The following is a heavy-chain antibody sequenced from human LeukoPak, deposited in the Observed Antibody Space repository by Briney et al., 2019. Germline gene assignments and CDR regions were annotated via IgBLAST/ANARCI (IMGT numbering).Heavy chain of an antibody. V-gene: IGHV4-59*01. D-gene: IGHD1-26*01. CDR3: ARMPPVGGSYVY. CDR1: GGSLNYYY. Sequence: SETLSLTCTVSGGSLNYYYWSWIRQPPGKGLEWIGNIYYSGSTKYNPSLKSRLTISVDTSKNQFSLKLSSVTAADTAVYYCARMPPVGGSYVYWGQGTLATVSS. J-gene: IGHJ4*02. CDR2: IYYSGST.